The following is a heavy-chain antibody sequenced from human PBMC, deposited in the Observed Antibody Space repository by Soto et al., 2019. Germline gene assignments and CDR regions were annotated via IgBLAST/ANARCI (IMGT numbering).Heavy chain of an antibody. CDR1: GGSISSGGYY. J-gene: IGHJ5*02. Sequence: PSETLSLTCTVSGGSISSGGYYWIWIRQHPGKGLEWIGYIYYSGSTYYNPSLRSRVTISLDTSKNQFSLKLSSVTVADTAVYYCASQGGYCSSGTCYSNWFDPWGQGTLVTVPS. V-gene: IGHV4-30-4*08. D-gene: IGHD2-15*01. CDR2: IYYSGST. CDR3: ASQGGYCSSGTCYSNWFDP.